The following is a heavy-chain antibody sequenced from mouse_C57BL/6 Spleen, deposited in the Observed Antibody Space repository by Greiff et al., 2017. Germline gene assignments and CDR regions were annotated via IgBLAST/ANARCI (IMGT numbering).Heavy chain of an antibody. J-gene: IGHJ1*03. Sequence: EVQLQSGPELVKPGASVKISCKASGYSFTDYNMNWVKQSNGKSLEWIGVINPNYGTTSYNQKFKGKATLTVDQSSSTAYMQLNSLTSEDSAVYYCARGDGYRVFDVWGTGTTVTVSS. CDR2: INPNYGTT. CDR3: ARGDGYRVFDV. V-gene: IGHV1-39*01. CDR1: GYSFTDYN. D-gene: IGHD2-3*01.